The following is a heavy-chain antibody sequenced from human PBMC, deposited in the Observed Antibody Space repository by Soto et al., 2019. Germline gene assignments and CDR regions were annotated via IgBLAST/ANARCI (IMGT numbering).Heavy chain of an antibody. Sequence: GGSLRLSCAASGFTSSSYAMHWVRQAPGKGLEWVAVISYDGSNKYYADSVKGRFTISRDNSKNTLYLQMNSLRAEDTAVYYCARDSNASLDILLWFGELSDYWGQGTLVTVSS. V-gene: IGHV3-30-3*01. CDR3: ARDSNASLDILLWFGELSDY. CDR2: ISYDGSNK. J-gene: IGHJ4*02. D-gene: IGHD3-10*01. CDR1: GFTSSSYA.